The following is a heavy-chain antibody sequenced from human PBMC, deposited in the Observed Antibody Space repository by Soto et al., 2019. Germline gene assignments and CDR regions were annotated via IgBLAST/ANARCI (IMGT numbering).Heavy chain of an antibody. CDR2: ISAYNGNT. CDR1: GYTFTSYG. J-gene: IGHJ4*02. Sequence: ASVKVSCKASGYTFTSYGISWVRQAPGQGLEWMGWISAYNGNTNYAQKLQGRVTMTTDTSTSTAYMELRSLRSDDTAVYYRARVTYYYDSSGYSPLFDYWGQGTLVTV. V-gene: IGHV1-18*04. D-gene: IGHD3-22*01. CDR3: ARVTYYYDSSGYSPLFDY.